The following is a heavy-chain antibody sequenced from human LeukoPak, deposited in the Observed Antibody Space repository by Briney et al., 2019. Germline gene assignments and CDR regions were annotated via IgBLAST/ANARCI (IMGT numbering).Heavy chain of an antibody. CDR2: GGIT. Sequence: GGITYYADSVTGRFTISKDNSENTIDLQMSGLRAEDTAIYYWAKGTGDTAYYFDFWGQGVLVTVSS. D-gene: IGHD7-27*01. CDR3: AKGTGDTAYYFDF. J-gene: IGHJ4*02. V-gene: IGHV3-23*01.